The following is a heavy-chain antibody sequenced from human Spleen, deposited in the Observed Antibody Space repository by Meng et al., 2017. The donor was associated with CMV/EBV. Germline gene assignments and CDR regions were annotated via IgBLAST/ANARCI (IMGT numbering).Heavy chain of an antibody. CDR1: GYFFASSG. D-gene: IGHD1-14*01. V-gene: IGHV1-18*01. J-gene: IGHJ6*02. CDR2: INPYNGDT. CDR3: ARDHSVYHYFGMDV. Sequence: ASVKVSCKASGYFFASSGINWVRQAPGQGLEWMGWINPYNGDTNYAQKFQDRVTMTTDTSTTTAYLDLRSLRSDDTAVYYCARDHSVYHYFGMDVWGQGTTVTVSS.